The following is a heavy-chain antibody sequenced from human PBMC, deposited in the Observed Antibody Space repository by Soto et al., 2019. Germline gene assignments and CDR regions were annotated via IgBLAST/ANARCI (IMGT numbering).Heavy chain of an antibody. J-gene: IGHJ4*02. CDR2: ISSDGHHQ. CDR1: VFTFNDYA. Sequence: GWFLRLSCATSVFTFNDYAMYWVRQAPGQGLEWVAMISSDGHHQFYVDNLRGRFTVSRDNSKNTLFLQMNSLRPEDTAVYYCSRGTYYPQSSGLHADYWGPGTVVTVSS. CDR3: SRGTYYPQSSGLHADY. V-gene: IGHV3-30*03. D-gene: IGHD3-22*01.